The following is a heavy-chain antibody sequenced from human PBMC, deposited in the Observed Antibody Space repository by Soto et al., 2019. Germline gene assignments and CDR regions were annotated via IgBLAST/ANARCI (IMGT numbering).Heavy chain of an antibody. J-gene: IGHJ6*02. CDR3: ASREYYGSGSYSIPTDYYGMDV. CDR1: AFTFSSYA. V-gene: IGHV3-23*01. D-gene: IGHD3-10*01. Sequence: EVQLLESGGDLVQPGGSLRLSCAASAFTFSSYAMSWVRQAPGKGLEWVSTISGGGGSAYYAASVEGRFTISRDNSKNTLVLQMHTPRAEDTAVYYCASREYYGSGSYSIPTDYYGMDVWGQGTTVTVSS. CDR2: ISGGGGSA.